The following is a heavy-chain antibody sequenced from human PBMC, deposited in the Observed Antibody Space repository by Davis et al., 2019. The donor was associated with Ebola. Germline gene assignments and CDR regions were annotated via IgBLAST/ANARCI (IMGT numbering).Heavy chain of an antibody. CDR1: GFTFTSYD. CDR3: AREGYGDYVFDY. J-gene: IGHJ4*02. CDR2: IIPILGIA. D-gene: IGHD4-17*01. V-gene: IGHV1-69*04. Sequence: AASVKVSCKTSGFTFTSYDINWVRQATGQGLEWMGRIIPILGIANYAQKFQGRVTITADKSTSTAYMELSSLRSEDTAVYYCAREGYGDYVFDYWGQGTLVTVSS.